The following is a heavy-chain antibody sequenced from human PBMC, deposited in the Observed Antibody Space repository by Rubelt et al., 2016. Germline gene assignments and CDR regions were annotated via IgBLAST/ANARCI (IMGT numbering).Heavy chain of an antibody. CDR3: ASLVGATTSWFDP. CDR1: GGTFSSYA. Sequence: QVKLVQSGAEVKKPGYSVKVSCKASGGTFSSYAISWVRQAAGQGLEWMGGIIPIFGTATYALKFRGSVTTTADKSTSTAYMELSSLRSEDTAVYYCASLVGATTSWFDPWGQGTLVTVSS. D-gene: IGHD1-26*01. V-gene: IGHV1-69*06. J-gene: IGHJ5*02. CDR2: IIPIFGTA.